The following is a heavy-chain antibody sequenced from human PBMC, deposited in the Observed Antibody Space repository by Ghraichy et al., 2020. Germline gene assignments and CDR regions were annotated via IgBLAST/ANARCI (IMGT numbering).Heavy chain of an antibody. V-gene: IGHV1-69*13. Sequence: SVKVSCKASGGTFSSYAISWVRQAPGQGLEWMGGIIPIFGTANYAQKFQGRVTITADESTSTAYMKLSSLRSEDTAVYYCARAYCSSTSCYYGMDVWGQGTTVTVSS. J-gene: IGHJ6*02. CDR3: ARAYCSSTSCYYGMDV. D-gene: IGHD2-2*01. CDR1: GGTFSSYA. CDR2: IIPIFGTA.